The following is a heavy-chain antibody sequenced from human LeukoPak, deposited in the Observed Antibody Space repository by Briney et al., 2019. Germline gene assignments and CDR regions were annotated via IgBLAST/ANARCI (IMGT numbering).Heavy chain of an antibody. Sequence: GASVKVSCKASGYTFTSYYMHWVRQAPGQGLEWMGIINPSGGSTSYAQKFQGRVTMTRDTSTSTVYMELSSLRSDDTAVYYCARSGDYGGNWDLYYYYYGMDVWGQGTTVTVSS. CDR2: INPSGGST. CDR1: GYTFTSYY. V-gene: IGHV1-46*01. J-gene: IGHJ6*02. D-gene: IGHD4-23*01. CDR3: ARSGDYGGNWDLYYYYYGMDV.